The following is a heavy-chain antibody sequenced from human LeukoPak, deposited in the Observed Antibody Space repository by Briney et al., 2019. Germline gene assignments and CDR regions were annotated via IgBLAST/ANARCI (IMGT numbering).Heavy chain of an antibody. V-gene: IGHV3-48*02. CDR2: ISRSSSAI. CDR1: GFTFSYYS. D-gene: IGHD3-10*01. Sequence: GGSLRLSCAASGFTFSYYSMNWVRQAPGKGLEWVSYISRSSSAIYYADSVKGRFTISRDNAKNSLFLQMNGLSDEDTAVYYCARDAYYYGSGSYPANWFDPWGQGTLVTVSS. J-gene: IGHJ5*02. CDR3: ARDAYYYGSGSYPANWFDP.